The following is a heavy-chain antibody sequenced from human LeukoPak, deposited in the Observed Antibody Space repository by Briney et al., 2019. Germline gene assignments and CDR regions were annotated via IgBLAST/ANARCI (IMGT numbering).Heavy chain of an antibody. CDR1: GGSFSGYY. V-gene: IGHV4-34*01. CDR2: IDHSGST. J-gene: IGHJ4*02. CDR3: ARQDIVVVVAASGFAY. Sequence: PSETLSLTCAVYGGSFSGYYWSWIRQPPGKGLEWTGSIDHSGSTYYNPSLKSRVTISVDTSKNQFSLKLSSVTAADTAVYYCARQDIVVVVAASGFAYWGQGTLVTVSP. D-gene: IGHD2-15*01.